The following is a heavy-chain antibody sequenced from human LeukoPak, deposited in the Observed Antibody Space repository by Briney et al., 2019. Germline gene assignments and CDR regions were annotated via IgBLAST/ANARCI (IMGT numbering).Heavy chain of an antibody. CDR2: IYTRGST. V-gene: IGHV4-4*07. CDR1: GGSISNDY. D-gene: IGHD3-10*01. CDR3: ARGGTYGSGRNQHTTLDY. Sequence: PSETQSLTCTVSGGSISNDYWSWIRQAAGKELEWIGRIYTRGSTNYSPSLKSRVTISLDKSKKQFSLNLNSVTAADTAVYYCARGGTYGSGRNQHTTLDYWGQGTLVTVSS. J-gene: IGHJ4*02.